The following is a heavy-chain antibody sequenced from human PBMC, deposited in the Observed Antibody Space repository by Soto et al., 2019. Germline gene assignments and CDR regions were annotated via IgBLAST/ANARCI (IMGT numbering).Heavy chain of an antibody. J-gene: IGHJ4*02. D-gene: IGHD2-15*01. Sequence: PGGSLRLSCAASGFTFSSYAMSWVRQAPGKGLEWVSAISGSGGSTYYADSVKGRFTISRDNSKNTLYLQMNSLRAEDTAVYYCAKDTLVVVVAATNFDYWGQGTLVTVS. CDR3: AKDTLVVVVAATNFDY. CDR2: ISGSGGST. V-gene: IGHV3-23*01. CDR1: GFTFSSYA.